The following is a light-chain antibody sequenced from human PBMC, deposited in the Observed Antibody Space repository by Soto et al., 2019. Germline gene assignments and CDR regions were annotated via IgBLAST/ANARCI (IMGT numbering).Light chain of an antibody. CDR3: QQYVSTPPT. Sequence: EIVLTQSPDSLSLSPGERATLSCRASQSVRRNYLAWYQQKPGQAPRLIIDGASRRATGIPDMFSGSGSGTDFTLAISRLEPEDFAVYSCQQYVSTPPTFGLVTQVEI. J-gene: IGKJ1*01. V-gene: IGKV3-20*01. CDR1: QSVRRNY. CDR2: GAS.